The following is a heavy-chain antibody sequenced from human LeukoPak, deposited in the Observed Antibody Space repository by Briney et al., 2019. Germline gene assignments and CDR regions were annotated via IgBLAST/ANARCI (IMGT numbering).Heavy chain of an antibody. CDR3: ARGQGSDWYRYFDY. V-gene: IGHV3-7*01. Sequence: PGGSLRLSCAASGFTFSSYWMSWVRQAPGKGLQWVANIKQDGSEKYYVDSVKGRFTISRDNAKNSLYLQMNSLRAEDTAVYYCARGQGSDWYRYFDYWGQGTLVTVSS. D-gene: IGHD6-13*01. CDR1: GFTFSSYW. CDR2: IKQDGSEK. J-gene: IGHJ4*02.